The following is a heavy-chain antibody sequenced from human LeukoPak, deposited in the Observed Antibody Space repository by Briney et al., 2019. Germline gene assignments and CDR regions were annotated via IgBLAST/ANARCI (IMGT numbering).Heavy chain of an antibody. V-gene: IGHV1-18*01. CDR1: GYTFSTYG. CDR2: ISAYKGNT. CDR3: ARDLYYYGSGSYYDVFDV. J-gene: IGHJ3*01. D-gene: IGHD3-10*01. Sequence: ATVKVSCKASGYTFSTYGISWVRQAPGQGLEWMGWISAYKGNTYYAQKLQGRVTMTTDTSTSTAYMELRSLRSDDTAIYYCARDLYYYGSGSYYDVFDVWGQGTMVTVSS.